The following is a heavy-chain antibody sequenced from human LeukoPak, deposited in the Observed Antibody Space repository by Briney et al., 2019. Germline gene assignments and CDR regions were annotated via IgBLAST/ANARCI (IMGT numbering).Heavy chain of an antibody. J-gene: IGHJ4*02. CDR3: ARGLMVSGTYHGDGTAC. V-gene: IGHV1-18*01. D-gene: IGHD1-26*01. CDR1: GYTFTNYD. Sequence: GATVKVSCKASGYTFTNYDINWVRQAPGQGLEWMGWISTYQGNTNYAQKLQGRVTMTTDTSTNTAYMELRSLRSGDTAVYYCARGLMVSGTYHGDGTACWGQGTLVTVSS. CDR2: ISTYQGNT.